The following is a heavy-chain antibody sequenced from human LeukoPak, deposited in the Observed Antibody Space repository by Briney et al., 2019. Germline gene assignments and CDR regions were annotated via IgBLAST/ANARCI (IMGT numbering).Heavy chain of an antibody. CDR2: IFYSGNT. Sequence: PSETLFLTCTVSGGSISTPGYYWGWIRQPPGKGLEWIANIFYSGNTHYNPSLKSRVGISVDTSNNQFSLKLSSVTAADTAVYYCVRRRDYYDSSGYHVYFDYWGQGTLVTVSS. CDR1: GGSISTPGYY. V-gene: IGHV4-39*01. J-gene: IGHJ4*02. D-gene: IGHD3-22*01. CDR3: VRRRDYYDSSGYHVYFDY.